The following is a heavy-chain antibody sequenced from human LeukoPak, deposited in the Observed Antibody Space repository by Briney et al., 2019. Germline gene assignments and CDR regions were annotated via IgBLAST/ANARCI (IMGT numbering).Heavy chain of an antibody. CDR3: AREGWSDP. V-gene: IGHV7-4-1*02. CDR2: INTNTGNP. CDR1: GYRFTSFA. J-gene: IGHJ5*02. Sequence: RASVKVSCKASGYRFTSFAINWVRQAPGQGLEWMGWINTNTGNPTYAQGFTGRFVFSLDTSVSTAYLQIRSLKAEDTAVYYCAREGWSDPWGQGTLVTVSS.